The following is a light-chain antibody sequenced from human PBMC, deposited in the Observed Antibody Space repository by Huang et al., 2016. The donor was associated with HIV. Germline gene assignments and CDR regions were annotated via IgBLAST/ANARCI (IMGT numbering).Light chain of an antibody. CDR1: QGIANH. CDR3: QKYNSAPRT. J-gene: IGKJ3*01. V-gene: IGKV1-27*01. Sequence: DIQMTQSPSSLSASVGDRVTISCRASQGIANHLAWYQQRPGKAPKLLIYAASALQPGVPSLFSGSGSGTEFALTISSLQPEDVATYFCQKYNSAPRTFGPGTKVEIK. CDR2: AAS.